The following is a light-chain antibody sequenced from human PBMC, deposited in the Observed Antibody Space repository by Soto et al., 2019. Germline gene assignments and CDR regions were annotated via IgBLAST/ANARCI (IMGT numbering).Light chain of an antibody. CDR2: GAF. Sequence: VLTQCPATLSFTRGERSTLSCRASPSVANFVAWYQQKPGQAPRLLIYGAFNRATGIPARFSGSGSGTDFTLTISSLEPEDSAVYYCQQRKIWPPVTSGQGPRLEI. CDR3: QQRKIWPPVT. V-gene: IGKV3-11*01. J-gene: IGKJ5*01. CDR1: PSVANF.